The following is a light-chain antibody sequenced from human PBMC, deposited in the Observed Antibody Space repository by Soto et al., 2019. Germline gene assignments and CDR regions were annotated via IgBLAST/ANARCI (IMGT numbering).Light chain of an antibody. J-gene: IGKJ1*01. Sequence: PGERATLFCRASQSVSSNYLSWYQQKPGQAPRLFIHDASSRATGIPDRFSGGGSGTDFTLTISRLEPEDFAVYYCQQYANSRTFGQGTKVEIK. V-gene: IGKV3-20*01. CDR3: QQYANSRT. CDR2: DAS. CDR1: QSVSSNY.